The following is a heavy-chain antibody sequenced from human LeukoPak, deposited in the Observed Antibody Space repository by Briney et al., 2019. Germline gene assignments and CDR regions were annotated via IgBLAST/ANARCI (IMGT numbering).Heavy chain of an antibody. J-gene: IGHJ3*02. CDR3: ARSAYYYDSSGYPGDAFDI. CDR2: IYYSGST. CDR1: GGSISSSSYY. D-gene: IGHD3-22*01. V-gene: IGHV4-39*01. Sequence: SETLSLTCIVSGGSISSSSYYWGWIRQPPGKGLEWIGSIYYSGSTYYNPSLKSRVTISVDTSKNQFSLKLSSVAAADTAVYYCARSAYYYDSSGYPGDAFDIWGQGTMVTVSS.